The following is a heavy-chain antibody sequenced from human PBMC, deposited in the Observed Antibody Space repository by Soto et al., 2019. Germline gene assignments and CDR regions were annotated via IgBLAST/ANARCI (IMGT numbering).Heavy chain of an antibody. J-gene: IGHJ4*02. Sequence: LRLSCAASGFTFTRYSMNWVRQAPGKGLEWVSSISSTTNYIFYGDSMKGRFTISRDNAKNSLYLEMNSLRAEDTAVYYCARESEDLTSNFDYWGQGTLVTVSS. CDR3: ARESEDLTSNFDY. CDR1: GFTFTRYS. V-gene: IGHV3-21*06. CDR2: ISSTTNYI.